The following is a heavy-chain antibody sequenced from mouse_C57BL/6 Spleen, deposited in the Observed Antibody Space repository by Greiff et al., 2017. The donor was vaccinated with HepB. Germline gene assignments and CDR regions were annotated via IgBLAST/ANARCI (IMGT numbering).Heavy chain of an antibody. D-gene: IGHD6-1*01. CDR3: ARPFPIAPAMDY. Sequence: VKLQQPGAELVRPGTSVKLSCKASGYTFTSYWMHWVKQRPGQGLEWIGVIDPSDSYTNYNQKFKGKATLTVDTSSSTAYMQLSSLTSEDSAVYYCARPFPIAPAMDYWGQGTSVTVSS. CDR2: IDPSDSYT. V-gene: IGHV1-59*01. J-gene: IGHJ4*01. CDR1: GYTFTSYW.